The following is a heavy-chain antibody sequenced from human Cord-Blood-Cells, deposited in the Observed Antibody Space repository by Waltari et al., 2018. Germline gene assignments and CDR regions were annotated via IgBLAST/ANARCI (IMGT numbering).Heavy chain of an antibody. D-gene: IGHD3-22*01. CDR1: GFTFSSYW. Sequence: EVQLVESGGGLVQPGGSLRLSCAASGFTFSSYWMSWVRQAPGKGLEWVANIKQDGSEKYYVDSVKGRFTISRDNAKNSLYLQMNSLRAEDTAVYYCARSYYDSSGYFDYWGQGTLVTDSS. V-gene: IGHV3-7*01. CDR3: ARSYYDSSGYFDY. J-gene: IGHJ4*02. CDR2: IKQDGSEK.